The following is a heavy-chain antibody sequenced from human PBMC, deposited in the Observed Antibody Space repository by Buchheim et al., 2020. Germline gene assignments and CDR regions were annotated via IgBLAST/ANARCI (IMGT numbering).Heavy chain of an antibody. V-gene: IGHV1-2*04. J-gene: IGHJ4*02. CDR1: GYTFTGYY. D-gene: IGHD3-10*01. Sequence: QVQLVQSGAEVKKPGASVKVSCTASGYTFTGYYMHWVRQAPGQGLEWMGWINPNSGGTNYAQKFQGWVTTRRDTYISSAYMKLSRLRSDDAGVYYCAIRQPRGALDYWGQGTL. CDR2: INPNSGGT. CDR3: AIRQPRGALDY.